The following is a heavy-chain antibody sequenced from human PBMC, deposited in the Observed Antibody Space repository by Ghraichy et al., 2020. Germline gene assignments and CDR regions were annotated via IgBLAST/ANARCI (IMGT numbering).Heavy chain of an antibody. CDR3: AKGGDKRITIFGVVNANFDS. CDR2: ISGSGGST. Sequence: GGSLRLSCAASGFTFSSYAMSWVRQAPGKGLEWVSAISGSGGSTYYPDSVKGRFTISRDNSKNTLYLQMNSLRAEDTAVYYCAKGGDKRITIFGVVNANFDSWGQGTLVTVSS. V-gene: IGHV3-23*01. J-gene: IGHJ4*02. CDR1: GFTFSSYA. D-gene: IGHD3-3*01.